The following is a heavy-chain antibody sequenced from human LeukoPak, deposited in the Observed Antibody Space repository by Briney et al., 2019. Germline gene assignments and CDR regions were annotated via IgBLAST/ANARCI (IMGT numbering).Heavy chain of an antibody. J-gene: IGHJ4*02. CDR3: AKKGVWSYGDY. CDR2: ISGSGSNI. D-gene: IGHD3-16*01. CDR1: GFTFSDYY. Sequence: GSLRLSCAASGFTFSDYYMSWIRQAPGKGLEWVSYISGSGSNIYYSDSVKGRFTISRDNSKNTLYLQMNSLRAEDTAVYYCAKKGVWSYGDYWGQGTLVTVSS. V-gene: IGHV3-11*01.